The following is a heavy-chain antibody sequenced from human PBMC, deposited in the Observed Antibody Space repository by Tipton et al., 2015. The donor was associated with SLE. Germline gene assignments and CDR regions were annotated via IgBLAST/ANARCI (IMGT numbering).Heavy chain of an antibody. D-gene: IGHD7-27*01. V-gene: IGHV1-69*01. CDR3: ARDQMLSGEITDPFNLFDP. CDR2: IIPIFGTA. J-gene: IGHJ5*02. Sequence: QLVQSGAEVKKPGSSVKVSCKASGGTFSSYAISWVRQAPGQGLEWMGGIIPIFGTANYAQKFQGRVTITADESTSTAYMDLSSRRSEDPAVYYCARDQMLSGEITDPFNLFDPWGQGTLLTVSS. CDR1: GGTFSSYA.